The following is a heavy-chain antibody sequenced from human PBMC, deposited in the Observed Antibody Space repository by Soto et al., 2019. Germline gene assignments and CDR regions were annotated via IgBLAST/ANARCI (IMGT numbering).Heavy chain of an antibody. CDR2: ISAYNGNT. CDR3: ARGGTPIDY. D-gene: IGHD3-16*01. J-gene: IGHJ4*02. CDR1: GYTFTNFG. V-gene: IGHV1-18*01. Sequence: QVQLVQSGAEVKKPGASVKVSCKTSGYTFTNFGLSWVRQAPGQGLEWMGWISAYNGNTNYAQNFQGRVTMTTDTSKSTADMELRSLRSDDTAVYYGARGGTPIDYGGQGTLVTVSS.